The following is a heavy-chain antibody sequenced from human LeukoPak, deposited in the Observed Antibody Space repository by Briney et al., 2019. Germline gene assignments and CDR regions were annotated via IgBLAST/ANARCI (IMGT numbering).Heavy chain of an antibody. CDR3: ARAVGDYVWGNYYGMDV. CDR2: IFYSGST. D-gene: IGHD3-16*01. CDR1: GGSISSYY. Sequence: PSETLSLTCTVSGGSISSYYWSWIRQPPGKGLEWIGYIFYSGSTNYNPSLKSRVTISVDTSKNQFSLKLSSVTAADTAVYYCARAVGDYVWGNYYGMDVWGQGTTVTVSS. V-gene: IGHV4-59*12. J-gene: IGHJ6*02.